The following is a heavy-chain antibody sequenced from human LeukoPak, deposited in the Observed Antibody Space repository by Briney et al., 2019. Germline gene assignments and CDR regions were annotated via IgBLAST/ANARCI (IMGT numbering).Heavy chain of an antibody. Sequence: SETLSLTCTVSGVSISSYYWSWIRQPPGKGLEWIGYIYYSGSTNYNPSLKSRVTISVDTSKNQSSLKLSSVTAADTAVYYCARRGYYGSGNWFDPWGQGTLVTVSS. V-gene: IGHV4-59*01. CDR1: GVSISSYY. CDR3: ARRGYYGSGNWFDP. J-gene: IGHJ5*02. CDR2: IYYSGST. D-gene: IGHD3-10*01.